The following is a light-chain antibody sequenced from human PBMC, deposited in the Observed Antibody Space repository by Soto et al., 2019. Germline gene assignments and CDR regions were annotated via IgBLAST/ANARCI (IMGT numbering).Light chain of an antibody. CDR2: WAS. CDR1: QTVFDSSKTENF. V-gene: IGKV4-1*01. J-gene: IGKJ1*01. Sequence: DIVMTQSPDSLAVSLGERATINCKSSQTVFDSSKTENFLAWYQQKPGQPPKLLVYWASTRESGVPERFSGSGSGTDFTLTISSVQAEDVAVYYCQQYCTTPWTFGQGTKVEIK. CDR3: QQYCTTPWT.